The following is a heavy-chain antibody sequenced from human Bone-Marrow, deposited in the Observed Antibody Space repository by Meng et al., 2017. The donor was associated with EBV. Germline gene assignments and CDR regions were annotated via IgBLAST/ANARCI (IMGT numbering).Heavy chain of an antibody. J-gene: IGHJ4*02. CDR3: ASESGRGFTPDY. CDR1: GGTFRSDA. CDR2: LIPMSDAP. Sequence: QGQVVQSGAEVKKPGSWGKVSCWTSGGTFRSDAVSWVRQAPGQGLEWMGGLIPMSDAPHYAQKFQGRVTITADESTSTHYMHLSGLTSDDTAVYYCASESGRGFTPDYWGQGTLVTVSS. D-gene: IGHD3-10*01. V-gene: IGHV1-69*01.